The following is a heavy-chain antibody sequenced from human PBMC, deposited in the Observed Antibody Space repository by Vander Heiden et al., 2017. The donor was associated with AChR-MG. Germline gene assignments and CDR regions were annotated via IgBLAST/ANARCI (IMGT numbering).Heavy chain of an antibody. D-gene: IGHD6-19*01. CDR2: VYDAGST. CDR3: ASQRGGWRYYYGLDV. Sequence: QVQLQESGPGLVKPSETLSLTCTVSGDSISSYYLSWVRQPPGKGLEWLGYVYDAGSTTYNPSLKGRVTISVDTSKNQICLRLSSVTAADTALYYCASQRGGWRYYYGLDVWGQGTTVTVSS. J-gene: IGHJ6*02. CDR1: GDSISSYY. V-gene: IGHV4-59*08.